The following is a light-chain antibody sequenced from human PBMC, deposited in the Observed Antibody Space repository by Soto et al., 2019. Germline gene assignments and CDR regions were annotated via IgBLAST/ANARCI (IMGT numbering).Light chain of an antibody. Sequence: QSVLTQPPSVSAAPGQKVTISCSGSSSNIGNNYVGWYQQLPGTVPKLLIYDDSKRPHGIPDRFSGSKSATSATLDISGLQSEDDADYYCGAWDNSLRAVVFGGGTKLTVL. J-gene: IGLJ2*01. V-gene: IGLV1-51*01. CDR2: DDS. CDR1: SSNIGNNY. CDR3: GAWDNSLRAVV.